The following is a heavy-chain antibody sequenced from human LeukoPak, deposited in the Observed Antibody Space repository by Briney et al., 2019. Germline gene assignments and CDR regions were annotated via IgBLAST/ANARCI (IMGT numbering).Heavy chain of an antibody. D-gene: IGHD6-19*01. V-gene: IGHV3-48*03. J-gene: IGHJ4*02. CDR2: IGSSGTTI. CDR1: GFPFSFYE. Sequence: PGGSLRLSCAVSGFPFSFYEMNWVRQAPGKGLEWVSNIGSSGTTIYYADSVKGRFSISRDNAKSSLYLQMNSLRVEDTAVYYCALLAVASDFDYWGQGALVTGSS. CDR3: ALLAVASDFDY.